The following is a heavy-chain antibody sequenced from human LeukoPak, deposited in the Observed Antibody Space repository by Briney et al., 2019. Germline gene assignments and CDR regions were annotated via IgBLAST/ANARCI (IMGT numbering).Heavy chain of an antibody. Sequence: ASVKVSCKVSGYTLTELSMHWVRQAPGKGLEWMGGFDPEDGETIYAQKFQGRVTITEDTSTDTAYMELSSLRSEDAAVYYCARRDTAMAGLYGMDVWGKGTTVTVSS. CDR2: FDPEDGET. CDR1: GYTLTELS. CDR3: ARRDTAMAGLYGMDV. J-gene: IGHJ6*04. D-gene: IGHD5-18*01. V-gene: IGHV1-24*01.